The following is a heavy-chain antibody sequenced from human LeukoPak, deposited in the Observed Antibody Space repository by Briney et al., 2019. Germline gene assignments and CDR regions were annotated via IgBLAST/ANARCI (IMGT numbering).Heavy chain of an antibody. CDR1: GFNVDDYA. D-gene: IGHD3-9*01. CDR3: AKGAAAMTSVRNFDWLGDAFDI. Sequence: PGGSLRLSCVTSGFNVDDYAMHWVRQAPGKGLEWVSGVSWNSGTVAYVDSVKGRFTISRDNARTSLYLQMNSLITEDTALYYCAKGAAAMTSVRNFDWLGDAFDIWGQGTMVTVSS. V-gene: IGHV3-9*01. CDR2: VSWNSGTV. J-gene: IGHJ3*02.